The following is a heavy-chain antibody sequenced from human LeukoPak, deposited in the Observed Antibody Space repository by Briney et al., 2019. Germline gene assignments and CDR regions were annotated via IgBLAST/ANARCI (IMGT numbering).Heavy chain of an antibody. D-gene: IGHD3-3*01. CDR3: ARGSPPEDFWSGYSNIDYYYYGMDV. V-gene: IGHV1-69*13. Sequence: GASVKVSCKASGYTFTSYGISWVRQAPGQGLEWMGGIIPIFGTANYAQKFQGRVTITADESTSTAYMELSSLRSEDTAVYYCARGSPPEDFWSGYSNIDYYYYGMDVWGQGTTVTVSS. J-gene: IGHJ6*02. CDR2: IIPIFGTA. CDR1: GYTFTSYG.